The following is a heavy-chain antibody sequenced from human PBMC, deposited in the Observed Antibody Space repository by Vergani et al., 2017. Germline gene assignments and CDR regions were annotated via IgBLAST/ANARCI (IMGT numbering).Heavy chain of an antibody. CDR3: ARGGSSGWPVXMDV. J-gene: IGHJ6*02. V-gene: IGHV4-61*02. CDR1: GGSISSGSYY. D-gene: IGHD6-19*01. CDR2: IYTSGST. Sequence: QVQLQESGPGLVKPSQTLSLTCTVSGGSISSGSYYWSWIRQPAGKGLEWIGRIYTSGSTNYNPSLKSRVTISVDTSKNQFSLKLSSVTAADTAVYYCARGGSSGWPVXMDVWGQGTTVTVSS.